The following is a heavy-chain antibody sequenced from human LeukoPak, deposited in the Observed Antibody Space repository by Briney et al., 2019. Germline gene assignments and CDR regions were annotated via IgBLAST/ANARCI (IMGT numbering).Heavy chain of an antibody. J-gene: IGHJ4*02. V-gene: IGHV4-31*03. CDR3: ARGDSSGYKPKLIDY. CDR1: GGSISSGGYY. Sequence: SQTLSLTCTVSGGSISSGGYYWSWIRQHPGKGLEWIGYIYYSGSTYYNPSLKSRVTISVDTSKNQFSLKLSSVTAADTAVYYCARGDSSGYKPKLIDYWGQGTLVTVSS. D-gene: IGHD3-22*01. CDR2: IYYSGST.